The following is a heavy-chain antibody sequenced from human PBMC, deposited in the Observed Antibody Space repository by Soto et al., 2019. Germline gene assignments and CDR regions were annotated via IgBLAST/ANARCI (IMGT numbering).Heavy chain of an antibody. V-gene: IGHV3-30-3*01. CDR1: GFIFSSYA. CDR3: ARDGFNPTDY. Sequence: VQLVESGGGLVQPGGSLRLSCAASGFIFSSYAMHWVRQAPGKGLEWVAVISYDGSNKYYADSVKGRFTISRDNSKNTLYLQMNSLRAEDTAVYYCARDGFNPTDYWGQGTLVTVSS. CDR2: ISYDGSNK. J-gene: IGHJ4*02. D-gene: IGHD3-10*01.